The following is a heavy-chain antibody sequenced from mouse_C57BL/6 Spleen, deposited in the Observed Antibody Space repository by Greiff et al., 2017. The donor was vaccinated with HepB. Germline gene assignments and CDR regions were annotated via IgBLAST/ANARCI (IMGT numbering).Heavy chain of an antibody. CDR1: GFTFSSYG. CDR2: ISSGGSYT. D-gene: IGHD4-1*01. J-gene: IGHJ1*01. Sequence: EVKLVESGGDLVKPGGSLKLSCAASGFTFSSYGMSWVRQTPDKRLEWVATISSGGSYTYYPDSVKGRFTISRDNAKNTLYLQMSSLKSEDTAMYYFADLTRGYFDVWGPGTTVTVSS. V-gene: IGHV5-6*01. CDR3: ADLTRGYFDV.